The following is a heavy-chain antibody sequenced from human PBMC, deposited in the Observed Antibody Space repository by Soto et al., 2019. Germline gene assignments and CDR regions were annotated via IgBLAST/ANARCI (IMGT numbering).Heavy chain of an antibody. D-gene: IGHD2-2*02. Sequence: QVQLQESGPGLVKPSETLSLSCTVSNGSISNYYWNWIRRPAGKGLEWIGRVYSRGSACYNPSLRSRVTMSVDTSKNQFSLKLTSVTAADTAVYYCARSCHKESWLDPWGQGTLVTVSS. J-gene: IGHJ5*02. CDR3: ARSCHKESWLDP. CDR2: VYSRGSA. CDR1: NGSISNYY. V-gene: IGHV4-4*07.